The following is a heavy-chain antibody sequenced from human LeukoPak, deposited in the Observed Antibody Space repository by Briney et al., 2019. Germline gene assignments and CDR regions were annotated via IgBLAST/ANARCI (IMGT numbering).Heavy chain of an antibody. CDR1: GFTFSSYG. J-gene: IGHJ4*02. Sequence: PGGSLRLSCAASGFTFSSYGMHWVRQAPGKGLEWVSFIRYDGSNKYYADSVKGRFTISRDNSKNTLYLQMNSLRAEDTAVYYCAHLGVANKRTFVFDYWGQGTLVTVSS. V-gene: IGHV3-30*02. D-gene: IGHD3-3*01. CDR2: IRYDGSNK. CDR3: AHLGVANKRTFVFDY.